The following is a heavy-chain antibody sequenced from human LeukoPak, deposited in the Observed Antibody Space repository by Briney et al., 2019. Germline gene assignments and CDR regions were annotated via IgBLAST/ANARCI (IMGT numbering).Heavy chain of an antibody. D-gene: IGHD4-17*01. J-gene: IGHJ4*02. CDR3: ARGDYGDYVRFQPFDY. CDR2: INPNSGGT. V-gene: IGHV1-2*04. CDR1: GYTFTGYY. Sequence: ASVKVSCKASGYTFTGYYMHWVRQAPGQGLEWMGWINPNSGGTNYAQKFQGWVTMTRDTSISTAYMELSRLRSDDTAVYYCARGDYGDYVRFQPFDYWGQGTLVTVSS.